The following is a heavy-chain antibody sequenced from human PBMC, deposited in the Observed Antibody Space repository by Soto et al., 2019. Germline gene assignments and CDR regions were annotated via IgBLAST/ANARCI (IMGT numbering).Heavy chain of an antibody. J-gene: IGHJ4*02. Sequence: PGGSLRLSCTASGFTFGDYAMSWFRQAPGKGLEWVGFIRSKAYGGTTEYAASVKGRFTISRDDSKSIAYLQMNSLKTEDTAVYYCTSPYSGYALTYFDYWGQGTLVTVSS. V-gene: IGHV3-49*03. CDR3: TSPYSGYALTYFDY. CDR1: GFTFGDYA. D-gene: IGHD5-12*01. CDR2: IRSKAYGGTT.